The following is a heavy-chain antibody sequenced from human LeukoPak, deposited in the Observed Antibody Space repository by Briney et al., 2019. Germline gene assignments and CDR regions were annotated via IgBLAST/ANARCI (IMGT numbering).Heavy chain of an antibody. CDR1: GFTFSSYS. CDR3: ARAKQRVSCSGGSCYGYYFDY. J-gene: IGHJ4*02. D-gene: IGHD2-15*01. CDR2: ISSSSSYI. Sequence: PGGSLRLSCAASGFTFSSYSMNWVRQAPGKGLEWVSSISSSSSYIYYADSVKGRFTISRDNAKNSLYLQMNSLRAEDTAVYYCARAKQRVSCSGGSCYGYYFDYWGQGTLVTVSS. V-gene: IGHV3-21*01.